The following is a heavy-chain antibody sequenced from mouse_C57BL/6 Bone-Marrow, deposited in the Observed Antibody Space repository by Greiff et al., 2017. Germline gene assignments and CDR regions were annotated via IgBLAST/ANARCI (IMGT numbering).Heavy chain of an antibody. J-gene: IGHJ3*01. Sequence: EVQVVESGGDLVKPGGSLTLSCAVSGFSFSSYGLSWVRQPPDKKLVWVATISSGGSYTYYPDSVKGRFTISRDNAKNTLYLQMSRLKSEDTAMXYCAKLAAWFAYWGQGTLVTVSA. CDR2: ISSGGSYT. CDR3: AKLAAWFAY. V-gene: IGHV5-6*01. CDR1: GFSFSSYG.